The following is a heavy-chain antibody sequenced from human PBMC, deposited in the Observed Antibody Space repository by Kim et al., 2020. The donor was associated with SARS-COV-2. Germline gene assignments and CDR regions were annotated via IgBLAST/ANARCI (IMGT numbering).Heavy chain of an antibody. Sequence: SETLSLTCTVSGGSISSSSYYWGWIRQPPGKGLEWIGSIYYSGSTYYNPSLKSRVTISVDTSKNQFSLKLSSVTAADTAVYYCARLAAVAGTGTYYYYG. CDR2: IYYSGST. V-gene: IGHV4-39*01. J-gene: IGHJ6*01. CDR1: GGSISSSSYY. D-gene: IGHD6-19*01. CDR3: ARLAAVAGTGTYYYYG.